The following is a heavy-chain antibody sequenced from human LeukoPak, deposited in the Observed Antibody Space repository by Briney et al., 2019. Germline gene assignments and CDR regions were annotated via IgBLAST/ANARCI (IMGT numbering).Heavy chain of an antibody. CDR2: IYSGGST. V-gene: IGHV3-66*01. Sequence: PGGSLRLSCAASGFTVSSNYMSWVRQAPGKGLEWVSVIYSGGSTYYADSVKGRFTISRDNSKNTLYLQMNSLRAEDTAVYYCARDLARGVVVPAGPDPGDYRIALQRVEGVDYYYGMDVWGQGTTVTVSS. CDR1: GFTVSSNY. CDR3: ARDLARGVVVPAGPDPGDYRIALQRVEGVDYYYGMDV. J-gene: IGHJ6*02. D-gene: IGHD2-2*01.